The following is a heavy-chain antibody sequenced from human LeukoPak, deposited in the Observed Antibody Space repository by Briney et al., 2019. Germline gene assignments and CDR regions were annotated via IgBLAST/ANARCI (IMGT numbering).Heavy chain of an antibody. V-gene: IGHV3-64*02. J-gene: IGHJ4*02. CDR2: ISSNGGST. D-gene: IGHD4-17*01. Sequence: GGSLRLSCEASGFTFSSYAMHWVRQAPGKGLEYVSAISSNGGSTYYADSVKGRFTISRDNSKNTLYLQMGSLRAEDMAVYYCARGAYGYPHPLDYWGQGTLVTVSS. CDR1: GFTFSSYA. CDR3: ARGAYGYPHPLDY.